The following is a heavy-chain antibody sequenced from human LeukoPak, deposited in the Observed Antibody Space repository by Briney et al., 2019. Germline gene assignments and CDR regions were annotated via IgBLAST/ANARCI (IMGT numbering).Heavy chain of an antibody. Sequence: GRSLRLSCAASGFTFSSYGMHWVRQAPGKGLEWVAVISYDGSNKYYADSVKGRFTISRVNSKNTLYLQMNSLRAEDTAVYYCAKSSGYYYGDLPYYYYGMDVWGQGTTVTVSS. V-gene: IGHV3-30*18. CDR2: ISYDGSNK. CDR3: AKSSGYYYGDLPYYYYGMDV. D-gene: IGHD3-22*01. CDR1: GFTFSSYG. J-gene: IGHJ6*02.